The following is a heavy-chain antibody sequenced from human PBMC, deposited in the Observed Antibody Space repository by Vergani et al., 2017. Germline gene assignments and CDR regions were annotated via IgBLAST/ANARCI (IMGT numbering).Heavy chain of an antibody. D-gene: IGHD2-15*01. CDR1: GGSFNTYY. J-gene: IGHJ3*02. V-gene: IGHV4-59*01. CDR3: ARDRAGYCSGGSCYGGAFDI. Sequence: QVQLEESGPGLVKPSETLSLTCTVSGGSFNTYYWSWFRQPPGKGLEWIGYIYYSGSTNYNPSLKSRVTISVDTSKNQFSLKLSSVTAADTAVYYCARDRAGYCSGGSCYGGAFDIWGQGTMVTVSS. CDR2: IYYSGST.